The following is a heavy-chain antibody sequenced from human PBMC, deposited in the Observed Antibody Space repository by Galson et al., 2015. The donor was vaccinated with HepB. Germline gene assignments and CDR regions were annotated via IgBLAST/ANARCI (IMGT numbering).Heavy chain of an antibody. CDR1: GFTFSTYW. D-gene: IGHD1-26*01. V-gene: IGHV3-7*01. CDR2: IKQDGSER. Sequence: SLRLSCAASGFTFSTYWMSWIRQAPGKGLEWVANIKQDGSERYYVDSVKGRFTVSRDNAKNSLFLQVNSLRGEDTAVYYCARDLSYNQWSYVFQYWSQGTLVTVSS. J-gene: IGHJ1*01. CDR3: ARDLSYNQWSYVFQY.